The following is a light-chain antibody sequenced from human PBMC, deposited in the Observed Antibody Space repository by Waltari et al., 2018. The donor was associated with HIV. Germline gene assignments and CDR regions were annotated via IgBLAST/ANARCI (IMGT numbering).Light chain of an antibody. J-gene: IGLJ2*01. V-gene: IGLV1-51*02. CDR3: GTWDSSLNTWL. CDR2: ENN. CDR1: YSNIRDNF. Sequence: QSVLTQPPSVSAAAGQKVTISCSSSYSNIRDNFVSLYQQLPGAVPQLLIYENNKRPSGIPDRFSCSKSGTSATLDITGLQTGDEADYYCGTWDSSLNTWLFGGGTKLTVL.